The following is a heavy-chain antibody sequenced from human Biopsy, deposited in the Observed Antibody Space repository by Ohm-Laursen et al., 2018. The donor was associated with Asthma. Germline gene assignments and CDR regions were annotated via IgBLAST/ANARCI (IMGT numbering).Heavy chain of an antibody. D-gene: IGHD5-12*01. CDR3: AKSVLVWIVATGNYFDY. J-gene: IGHJ4*02. Sequence: SLRLSCAASGFSFSNFAIHWVRQAPGKGLEWVGVISKDASTQDYADSVKGRFTMARDNSKNTLDLQMNSLRAEDTAVYYCAKSVLVWIVATGNYFDYWGQGTLVTVSS. CDR1: GFSFSNFA. V-gene: IGHV3-30*18. CDR2: ISKDASTQ.